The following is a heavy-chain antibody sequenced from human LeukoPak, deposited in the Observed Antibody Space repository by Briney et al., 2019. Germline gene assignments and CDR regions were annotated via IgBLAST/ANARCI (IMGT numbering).Heavy chain of an antibody. D-gene: IGHD3-9*01. J-gene: IGHJ4*02. CDR1: GGTFSSYA. CDR3: ARDPYYDILTGRGSEHFDY. V-gene: IGHV1-69*04. CDR2: IIPILGIA. Sequence: SVKVSCKASGGTFSSYAISWVRQAPGQGLEWMGRIIPILGIANYAQKFQGRVTITADKSTSTAYMELSSLRSEDTAVYYCARDPYYDILTGRGSEHFDYWGQGTLVTVSS.